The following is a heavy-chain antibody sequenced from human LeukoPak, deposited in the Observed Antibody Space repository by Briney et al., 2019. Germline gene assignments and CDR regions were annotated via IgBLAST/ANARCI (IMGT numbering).Heavy chain of an antibody. D-gene: IGHD2-2*01. CDR3: ARVSSRGGEYQLLRDGGAYYFDY. CDR1: GFTFSSYA. V-gene: IGHV3-23*01. Sequence: GGSLRLSCAASGFTFSSYAMSRVRQAPGKGLEWVSAISGSGGSTHYADSVKGRFTISRDNAKNSLYLQMNSLRAEDTALYHCARVSSRGGEYQLLRDGGAYYFDYWGQGTLVTVSS. J-gene: IGHJ4*02. CDR2: ISGSGGST.